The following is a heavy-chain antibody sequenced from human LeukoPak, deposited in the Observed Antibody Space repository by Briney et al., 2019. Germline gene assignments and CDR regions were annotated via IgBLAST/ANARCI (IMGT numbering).Heavy chain of an antibody. Sequence: GGSLRLSCAASGFTFSSYGMHWVSQAPGKGLEWVAFIRYDGSNKYYADSVKGRFTISRDNSKNTLYLQMNSLRAEDTAVYYCAKLPTAGCSSTSCRRFDYWGQGTLVTVSS. J-gene: IGHJ4*02. CDR1: GFTFSSYG. CDR2: IRYDGSNK. V-gene: IGHV3-30*02. D-gene: IGHD2-2*01. CDR3: AKLPTAGCSSTSCRRFDY.